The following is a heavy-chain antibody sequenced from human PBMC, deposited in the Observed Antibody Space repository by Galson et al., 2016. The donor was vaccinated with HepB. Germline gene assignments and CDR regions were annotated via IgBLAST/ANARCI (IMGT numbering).Heavy chain of an antibody. Sequence: SVKVSCKVSGYTLTELSMHWVRQSPGKGLEWMGGFYPEDGETIFAQKFQGRVTMTEDTSTDPAYMELTRLRSDDTAFYYCATDLRVVAAARLDFWGQGNLVAVSS. CDR2: FYPEDGET. J-gene: IGHJ4*02. CDR1: GYTLTELS. D-gene: IGHD6-13*01. CDR3: ATDLRVVAAARLDF. V-gene: IGHV1-24*01.